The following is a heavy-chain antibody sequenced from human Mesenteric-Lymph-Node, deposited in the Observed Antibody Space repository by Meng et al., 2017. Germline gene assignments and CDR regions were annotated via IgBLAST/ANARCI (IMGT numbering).Heavy chain of an antibody. J-gene: IGHJ4*02. CDR1: GGSMYSYY. D-gene: IGHD2-21*02. Sequence: ESLKISCTVSGGSMYSYYWSWIRQPPGKGLEWIGHIYDRGITNYNPSLKSRVSTSVDTSKNQFSLKLSSVTAADTAVYYRVRGGTGDWTRYRFEYWGQGILVTVSS. CDR2: IYDRGIT. CDR3: VRGGTGDWTRYRFEY. V-gene: IGHV4-59*01.